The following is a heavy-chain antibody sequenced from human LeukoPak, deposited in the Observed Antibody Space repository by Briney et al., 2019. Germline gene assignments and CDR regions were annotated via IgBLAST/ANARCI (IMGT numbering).Heavy chain of an antibody. D-gene: IGHD3-10*01. CDR1: GLTFSSYG. CDR2: ISYDGSNK. J-gene: IGHJ4*02. CDR3: AKDLESGSCDY. V-gene: IGHV3-30*18. Sequence: GGSLRLSCAASGLTFSSYGMHWVRQAPGKGLEWVAVISYDGSNKYYADSVKGRFTISRDNSKNTLYLQMNSLRAEDTAVYYCAKDLESGSCDYWGQGTLVTVSS.